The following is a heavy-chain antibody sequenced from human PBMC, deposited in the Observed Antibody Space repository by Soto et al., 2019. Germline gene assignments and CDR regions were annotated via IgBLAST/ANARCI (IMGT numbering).Heavy chain of an antibody. CDR3: ATIGFLEWSDYYMDV. D-gene: IGHD3-3*02. Sequence: ASVKVSCKASGYTFTGYYIHWVRQAPGQGLEWMGWIHPNSGGTNYAQKFQGWVTMTRDTSITTAYMELSRLRSDDTAVYYCATIGFLEWSDYYMDVWGKGTTVTVAS. V-gene: IGHV1-2*04. CDR1: GYTFTGYY. J-gene: IGHJ6*03. CDR2: IHPNSGGT.